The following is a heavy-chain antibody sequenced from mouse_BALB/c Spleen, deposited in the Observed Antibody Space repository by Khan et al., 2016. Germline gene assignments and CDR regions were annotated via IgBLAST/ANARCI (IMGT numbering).Heavy chain of an antibody. J-gene: IGHJ2*01. CDR3: GREYYAYEH. D-gene: IGHD1-1*01. V-gene: IGHV1-76*01. CDR1: GYIFTSYW. CDR2: IYTGTDIT. Sequence: QVQLKESGVELVRPGASVKLSCKTSGYIFTSYWIHWVKQRSGQGLEWIARIYTGTDITYYNEKFKGKATLTADKSSSTAYMQFSSLKSDDSAVSFWGREYYAYEHWGHGTILTV.